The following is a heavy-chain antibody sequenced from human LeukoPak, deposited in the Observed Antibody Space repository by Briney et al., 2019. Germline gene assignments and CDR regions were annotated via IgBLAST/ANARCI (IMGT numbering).Heavy chain of an antibody. V-gene: IGHV1-2*02. D-gene: IGHD3-22*01. Sequence: ASVKVSCKASGYTFTSYGISWVRQAPGQGLEWMGWINPNSGGTNYAQKFQGRVTMTRDTSISTAYMELSRLRSDDTAVYYCARAFRYDSSGYSYYFDYWGQGTLVTVSS. J-gene: IGHJ4*02. CDR2: INPNSGGT. CDR1: GYTFTSYG. CDR3: ARAFRYDSSGYSYYFDY.